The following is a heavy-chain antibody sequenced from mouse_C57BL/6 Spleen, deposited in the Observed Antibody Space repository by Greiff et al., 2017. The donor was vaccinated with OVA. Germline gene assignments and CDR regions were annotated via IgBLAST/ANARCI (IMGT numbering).Heavy chain of an antibody. V-gene: IGHV1-82*01. CDR2: IYPGDGDT. J-gene: IGHJ2*01. D-gene: IGHD2-3*01. Sequence: VQLQQSGPELVKPGASVKISCKASGYAFSSSWMNWVKQRPGKGLEWIGRIYPGDGDTNYNGKFKGKATLTADKSSSTAYMQLSSLTSEDSAVYFCARLMPNYFDYWGQGTTLTVSS. CDR1: GYAFSSSW. CDR3: ARLMPNYFDY.